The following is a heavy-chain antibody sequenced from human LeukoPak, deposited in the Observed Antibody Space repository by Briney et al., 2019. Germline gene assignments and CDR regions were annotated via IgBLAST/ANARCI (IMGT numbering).Heavy chain of an antibody. CDR1: GFTFSSYA. CDR3: ARGGFEGYYFDY. CDR2: ISGSGGST. V-gene: IGHV3-23*01. J-gene: IGHJ4*02. Sequence: PGGSLRLSCAASGFTFSSYAMSWVRQAPGKGLEWVSAISGSGGSTYYADSVKGRFTISRDNSKNTLYLQMNSLRAEDTAVYYCARGGFEGYYFDYWGQGTLVTVSS. D-gene: IGHD3-16*01.